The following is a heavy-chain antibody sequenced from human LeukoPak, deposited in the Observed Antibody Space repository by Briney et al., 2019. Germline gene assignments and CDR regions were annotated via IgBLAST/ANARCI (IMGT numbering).Heavy chain of an antibody. D-gene: IGHD3-22*01. CDR1: GLTFSDYW. Sequence: GGSLRLSCAASGLTFSDYWMSWVRQAPGKGLEWVANIRQDGRDKYYVDSVEGRFTISRDNANNSLYLQMNSLRVEDTALYYCVRSRRDPPDDNSGYRAFDVWGQGTMVTVSS. J-gene: IGHJ3*01. CDR2: IRQDGRDK. CDR3: VRSRRDPPDDNSGYRAFDV. V-gene: IGHV3-7*01.